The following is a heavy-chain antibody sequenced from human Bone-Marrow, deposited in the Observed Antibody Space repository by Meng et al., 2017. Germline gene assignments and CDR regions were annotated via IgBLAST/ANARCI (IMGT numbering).Heavy chain of an antibody. Sequence: VHLVQSWGEVKKPGASVKVSCKASGYTFTGHYMHWVRQAPGQGLEWMGRINPNSGGTNYEQKFQGRVTMTRDTSISTAYMELSRLRSDDTAVYYCARDLTGDEDYWGQGTLVTVSS. V-gene: IGHV1-2*06. CDR1: GYTFTGHY. CDR3: ARDLTGDEDY. J-gene: IGHJ4*02. CDR2: INPNSGGT. D-gene: IGHD7-27*01.